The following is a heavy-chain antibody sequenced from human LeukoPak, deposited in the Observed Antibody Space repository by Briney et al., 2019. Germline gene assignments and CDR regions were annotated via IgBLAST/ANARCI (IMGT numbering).Heavy chain of an antibody. CDR3: ARASPGVVFNYFDY. J-gene: IGHJ4*01. CDR2: IDEAGKDR. V-gene: IGHV3-7*01. D-gene: IGHD2-15*01. CDR1: GFTIDSFY. Sequence: GGSLRLSCVASGFTIDSFYMSWVRQTPGKGLEWVANIDEAGKDRYYADSVKGRFTISRDNSKNSVFLDMTSLRVEDTATYFCARASPGVVFNYFDYWGQGALVPVSS.